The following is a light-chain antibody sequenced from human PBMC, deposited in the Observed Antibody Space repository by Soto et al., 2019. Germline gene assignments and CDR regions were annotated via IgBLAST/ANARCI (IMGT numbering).Light chain of an antibody. CDR2: AAS. CDR3: QQNYRANPWT. CDR1: QSVSSY. J-gene: IGKJ1*01. V-gene: IGKV1-39*01. Sequence: DIRMTQSPSSLSASVGDRVSITCRASQSVSSYLNWYQHKPGKAPKLLIKAASSLERGVPSRFSGGGSGTDFTLNISSLKPDDFANYYCQQNYRANPWTFGQGTKVDIK.